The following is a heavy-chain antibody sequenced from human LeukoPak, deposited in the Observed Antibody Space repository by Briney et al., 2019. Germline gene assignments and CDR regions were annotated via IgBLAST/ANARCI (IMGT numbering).Heavy chain of an antibody. Sequence: ASVKVSCKASGYTFTSYYMHWVRQAPGQGLEWMGIINPSGGSTSYAQKLQGRVTMTRDMSTSTVYMELSSLRSEDTAVYYCARGTYYYDSSGYYPPSDAFDIWGQGTMVTVSS. CDR1: GYTFTSYY. D-gene: IGHD3-22*01. CDR2: INPSGGST. V-gene: IGHV1-46*01. J-gene: IGHJ3*02. CDR3: ARGTYYYDSSGYYPPSDAFDI.